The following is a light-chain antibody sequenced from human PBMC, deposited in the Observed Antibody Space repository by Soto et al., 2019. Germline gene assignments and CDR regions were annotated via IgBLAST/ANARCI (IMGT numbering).Light chain of an antibody. CDR2: GAS. V-gene: IGKV3-20*01. CDR3: QHYGTSLPLT. Sequence: EIVLTQSPGTLSLSPGDRATLSCRASQSVGSNYLAWYQQKPGQAPRLRLYGASSRAIGIPDRFSGSGSGTDFTIIISRLEPEDFAVYYCQHYGTSLPLTFGGGTQVAIK. J-gene: IGKJ4*01. CDR1: QSVGSNY.